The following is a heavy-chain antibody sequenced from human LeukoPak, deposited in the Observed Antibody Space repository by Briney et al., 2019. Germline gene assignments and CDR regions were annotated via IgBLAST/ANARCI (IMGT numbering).Heavy chain of an antibody. D-gene: IGHD3-10*01. CDR3: ARDRGTSSWDY. CDR2: INSNTGGT. Sequence: GASVKVSCKASGYTFTGHYVHWVRQAPGQGLEWKGWINSNTGGTSYAQNLQGRVTMTRDTSISTAYMELNRLRSDDTAMYYCARDRGTSSWDYWGQGTLVTVSS. J-gene: IGHJ4*02. V-gene: IGHV1-2*02. CDR1: GYTFTGHY.